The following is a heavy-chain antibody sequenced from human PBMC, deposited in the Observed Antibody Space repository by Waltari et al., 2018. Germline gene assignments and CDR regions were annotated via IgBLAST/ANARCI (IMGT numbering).Heavy chain of an antibody. J-gene: IGHJ3*02. Sequence: QVQLQESGPGLVKPSETLSLTCTVSGGSISSHYWSWIRQPPGKGLEWIGYIYYSGSTNYNPSLKSRVTISVETSKNQFSLKLSSVTAADTAVYYCARNYYGSSGAFDIWGQGTMVTVSS. D-gene: IGHD3-10*01. CDR2: IYYSGST. CDR1: GGSISSHY. CDR3: ARNYYGSSGAFDI. V-gene: IGHV4-59*11.